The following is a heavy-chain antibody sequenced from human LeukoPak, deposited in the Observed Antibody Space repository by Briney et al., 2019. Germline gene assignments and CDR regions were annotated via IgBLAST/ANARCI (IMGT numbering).Heavy chain of an antibody. CDR3: AKDYSFATTVTTPDAFDI. CDR1: GFTFDVYA. CDR2: ISWNSGSI. V-gene: IGHV3-9*01. J-gene: IGHJ3*02. Sequence: GGSLRLSFAAPGFTFDVYARHWVRQAPGKALEWVSGISWNSGSIGYADSVKGRFTISRDNAKNSLYLQMNSLRAEDTALYYCAKDYSFATTVTTPDAFDIWGQGTMVTVSS. D-gene: IGHD4-17*01.